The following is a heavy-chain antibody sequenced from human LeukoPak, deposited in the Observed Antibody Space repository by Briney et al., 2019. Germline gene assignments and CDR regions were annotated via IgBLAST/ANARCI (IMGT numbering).Heavy chain of an antibody. D-gene: IGHD3-22*01. Sequence: ASVKVSCKVSGYTLPELSMHGVGPAGGKGGEWMGGFYPEDGETIYAQKFQGRVTMTTDTPTSTAYMELRSLRSDDTAVYYCSKVGVGDDNSGYYYHNWFDPWGQGTLVTVSS. CDR3: SKVGVGDDNSGYYYHNWFDP. J-gene: IGHJ5*02. V-gene: IGHV1-24*01. CDR2: FYPEDGET. CDR1: GYTLPELS.